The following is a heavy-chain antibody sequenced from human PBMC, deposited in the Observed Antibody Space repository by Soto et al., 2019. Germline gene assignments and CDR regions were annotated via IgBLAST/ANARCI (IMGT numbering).Heavy chain of an antibody. J-gene: IGHJ6*02. CDR3: AREAYYDFWRGYYYCMDV. CDR2: IYYSGST. D-gene: IGHD3-3*01. CDR1: GGSISSGGYY. Sequence: SETLSLTCTVSGGSISSGGYYWSWIRQHPGKGLEWIGYIYYSGSTYYNPSLKSRVTISVETSKNQFSLKLSSVTAADTAVYYCAREAYYDFWRGYYYCMDVWGQGTTVS. V-gene: IGHV4-31*03.